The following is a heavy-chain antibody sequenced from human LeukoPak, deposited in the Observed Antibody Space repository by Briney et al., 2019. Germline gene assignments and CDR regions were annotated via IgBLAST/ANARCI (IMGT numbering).Heavy chain of an antibody. V-gene: IGHV1-46*01. CDR2: INPSGGST. J-gene: IGHJ1*01. D-gene: IGHD6-13*01. CDR3: ARGRAAAGPFQH. Sequence: ASVKVPCKASGYTFTSYYMHWVRQAPGQGLEWMGIINPSGGSTSYAQKFQGRVTMTRDTSTSTVYMELSSLRSEDTAVYYRARGRAAAGPFQHWGQGTLVTVSS. CDR1: GYTFTSYY.